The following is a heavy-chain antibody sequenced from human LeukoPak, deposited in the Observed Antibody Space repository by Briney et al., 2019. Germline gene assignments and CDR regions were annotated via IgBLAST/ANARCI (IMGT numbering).Heavy chain of an antibody. CDR3: ASLIPIAARLYDY. D-gene: IGHD6-6*01. CDR2: IYHSGST. Sequence: SETLSLTCAVSGHSISSGYYWGWIRQPPGKGLEWIGSIYHSGSTYYNPSLKSRVTISVDTSKNQFSLKLSSVTAADTAVYYCASLIPIAARLYDYWGQGTLVTVSS. J-gene: IGHJ4*02. CDR1: GHSISSGYY. V-gene: IGHV4-38-2*01.